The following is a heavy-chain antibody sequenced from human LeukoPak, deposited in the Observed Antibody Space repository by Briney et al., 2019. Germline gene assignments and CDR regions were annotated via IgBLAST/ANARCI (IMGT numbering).Heavy chain of an antibody. CDR2: IYYSVTT. Sequence: GSLRLSCAVSGFTFSSYTINWVRQAPGKGLEWIGSIYYSVTTYYNPSLKSRVTISVDTSKNQFSLKLNSVTAADTAVYYCARDRLRWPKIDYWGQGTLVTVSS. V-gene: IGHV4-39*07. D-gene: IGHD4-23*01. CDR1: GFTFSSYT. CDR3: ARDRLRWPKIDY. J-gene: IGHJ4*02.